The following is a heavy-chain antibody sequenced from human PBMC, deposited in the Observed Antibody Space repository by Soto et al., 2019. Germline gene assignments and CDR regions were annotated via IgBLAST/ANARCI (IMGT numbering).Heavy chain of an antibody. J-gene: IGHJ4*02. CDR3: ATRMTSAPY. Sequence: EVRLVQSGGGLVQPGGSLRLSCAASLFIVSDNYMSWVRQAPGKGLEWDSLIYSGGGTDYAESVKGRFPISRDNSKNTLYLQMNSLKAVDTGIYYCATRMTSAPYWGQGTVVTVSS. CDR1: LFIVSDNY. D-gene: IGHD6-25*01. CDR2: IYSGGGT. V-gene: IGHV3-66*01.